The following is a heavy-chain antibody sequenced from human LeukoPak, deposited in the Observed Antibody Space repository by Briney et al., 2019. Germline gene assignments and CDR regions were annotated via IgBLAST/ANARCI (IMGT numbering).Heavy chain of an antibody. CDR1: GGSFSGYY. V-gene: IGHV4-34*01. J-gene: IGHJ4*02. CDR2: INHSGST. Sequence: SETLSLTCAVYGGSFSGYYWSWIRQPPGKGLEWIGEINHSGSTNYNPSLKSRVTISVDTSKNQFSLKLSSVIAADTAVYYCARTLRDRSNFGWQYYSAYWGQRTLATAS. CDR3: ARTLRDRSNFGWQYYSAY. D-gene: IGHD5-24*01.